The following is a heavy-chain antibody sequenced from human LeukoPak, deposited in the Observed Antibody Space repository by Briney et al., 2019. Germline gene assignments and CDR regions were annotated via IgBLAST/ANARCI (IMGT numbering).Heavy chain of an antibody. D-gene: IGHD6-19*01. CDR2: IRYDGSNK. CDR3: AKDRHPCIAMAGTPSYYFDY. CDR1: GFTFSSYG. Sequence: GGSLRLSCAAPGFTFSSYGMHWLRQAPGKGLEWVAFIRYDGSNKYYADSVKGRFTISRDNSKNTLYLQMNSLRAEDTAVYYCAKDRHPCIAMAGTPSYYFDYWVQGTLVTDSS. J-gene: IGHJ4*02. V-gene: IGHV3-30*02.